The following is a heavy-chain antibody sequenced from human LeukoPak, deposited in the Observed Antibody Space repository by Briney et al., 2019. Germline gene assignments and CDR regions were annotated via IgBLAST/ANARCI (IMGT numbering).Heavy chain of an antibody. Sequence: SETLSLTCTVSGGSISSYYWSWIRQHPGKGLEWIGYIYYSGSTYYNPSLKSRVTISVDTSKNQFSLKLSSVTAADTAVYYCARGYCSSTSCYLADYWGQGTLVTVSS. CDR3: ARGYCSSTSCYLADY. D-gene: IGHD2-2*01. CDR2: IYYSGST. V-gene: IGHV4-59*06. J-gene: IGHJ4*02. CDR1: GGSISSYY.